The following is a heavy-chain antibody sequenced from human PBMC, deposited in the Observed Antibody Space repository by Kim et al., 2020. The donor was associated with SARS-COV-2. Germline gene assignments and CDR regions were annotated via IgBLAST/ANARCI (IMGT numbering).Heavy chain of an antibody. CDR3: ARIGDY. V-gene: IGHV5-51*01. D-gene: IGHD2-15*01. Sequence: YPGEPDTRYSPSFQGQVTISADKSISTAYLQWSSLKASDTAMYYCARIGDYWGQGTLVTVSS. CDR2: YPGEPDT. J-gene: IGHJ4*02.